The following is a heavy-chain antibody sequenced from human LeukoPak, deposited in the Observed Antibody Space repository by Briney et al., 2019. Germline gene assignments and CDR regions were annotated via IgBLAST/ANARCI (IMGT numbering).Heavy chain of an antibody. Sequence: SETLSLTXAVYGGSFCGYYWSWIRQTPGKGLEWIGEINHSGSTNYNPSLKSRVTISVDTSKNQFSLKLSSVTAADTAVYYCARVIDSYYFDYWGQGTLVTVSS. CDR2: INHSGST. D-gene: IGHD3-3*01. CDR3: ARVIDSYYFDY. CDR1: GGSFCGYY. J-gene: IGHJ4*02. V-gene: IGHV4-34*01.